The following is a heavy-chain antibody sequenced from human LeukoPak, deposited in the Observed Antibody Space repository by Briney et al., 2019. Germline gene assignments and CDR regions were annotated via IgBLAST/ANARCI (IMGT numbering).Heavy chain of an antibody. D-gene: IGHD3-3*01. Sequence: GGSLRLSCAASGFTFSSYAMSWVRQAPGKGLEWVSAISGSGGSTYYADSVKGRFTISRDNSKNTLYLQMNSLRAEDTAVYYCAKDPEYYDFWSGYLDYWGQATLVTVSS. J-gene: IGHJ4*02. CDR2: ISGSGGST. V-gene: IGHV3-23*01. CDR3: AKDPEYYDFWSGYLDY. CDR1: GFTFSSYA.